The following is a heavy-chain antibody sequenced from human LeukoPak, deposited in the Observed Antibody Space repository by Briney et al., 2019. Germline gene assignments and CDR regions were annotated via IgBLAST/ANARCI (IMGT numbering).Heavy chain of an antibody. CDR2: ISGHNDNT. CDR3: ARQGYSSSSTADF. Sequence: ASVEVSCKTSGYTFISYGMSWLRQAPGQGFEWLGWISGHNDNTNYAQKIEGRVILTTDRATSTAHMELRSLRPDDTAVYYCARQGYSSSSTADFWGQGTLVTVSS. V-gene: IGHV1-18*01. J-gene: IGHJ4*02. CDR1: GYTFISYG. D-gene: IGHD6-6*01.